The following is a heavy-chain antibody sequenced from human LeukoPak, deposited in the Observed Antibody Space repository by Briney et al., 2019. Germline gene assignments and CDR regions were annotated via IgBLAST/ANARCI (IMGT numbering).Heavy chain of an antibody. D-gene: IGHD3-9*01. CDR3: ARGGYYDKLNDVFDF. J-gene: IGHJ3*01. CDR2: ISAYSGNN. Sequence: GASVKVSCKASVYTFPIYGFHWVRRAPGQGLEWMGWISAYSGNNNYAQHLQCRVTLTPDTSTSTAYMELRSLRSDATAVYYCARGGYYDKLNDVFDFWGQGTMVTVSS. CDR1: VYTFPIYG. V-gene: IGHV1-18*01.